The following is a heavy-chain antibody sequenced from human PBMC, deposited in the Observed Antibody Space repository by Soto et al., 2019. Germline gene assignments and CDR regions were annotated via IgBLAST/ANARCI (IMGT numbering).Heavy chain of an antibody. J-gene: IGHJ5*02. Sequence: SETLSLTCTVSGASVSTVAYYWVWVRQRPGRGLEWIGYVYESGYTYYNMSLKSRLTISLDRSNNQFSLGLTSVTAADTAVYYCVRALRHTAMLYPWFELSGQRTLVTVS. CDR3: VRALRHTAMLYPWFEL. V-gene: IGHV4-31*03. CDR2: VYESGYT. CDR1: GASVSTVAYY. D-gene: IGHD5-18*01.